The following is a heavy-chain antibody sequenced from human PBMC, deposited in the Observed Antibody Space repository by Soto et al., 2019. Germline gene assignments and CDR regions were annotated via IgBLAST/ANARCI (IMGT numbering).Heavy chain of an antibody. CDR2: ITEDGGGT. CDR3: AKGRNGVDV. V-gene: IGHV3-23*01. CDR1: GFTFSSYA. J-gene: IGHJ6*02. Sequence: GGSLRLSCAASGFTFSSYAMTWVRQAPGKGLEWVSAITEDGGGTYYADSVKGRFTISRDNSKNTLYLQMNSLRAEDMAIFYCAKGRNGVDVWGQGTTVTVSS.